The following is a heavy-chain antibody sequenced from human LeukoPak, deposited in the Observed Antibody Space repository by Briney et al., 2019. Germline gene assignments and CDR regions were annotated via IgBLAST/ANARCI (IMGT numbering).Heavy chain of an antibody. J-gene: IGHJ4*02. Sequence: GGSLRLSCAASGFTFSSYAMNWVRQAPGKGLEWVSAISGSGGSTYYADSVKGRFTISRDNSKNTLYLQMNSLRAEDTAVYYCANSNTIFGVVIPYFDYWGQGTLVTVSS. CDR1: GFTFSSYA. CDR2: ISGSGGST. CDR3: ANSNTIFGVVIPYFDY. D-gene: IGHD3-3*01. V-gene: IGHV3-23*01.